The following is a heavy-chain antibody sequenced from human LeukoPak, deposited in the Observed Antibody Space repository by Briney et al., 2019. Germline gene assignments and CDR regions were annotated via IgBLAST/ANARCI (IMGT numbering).Heavy chain of an antibody. Sequence: GGSLRLSCEASGFTFTSYGLHWVRQTPGKGLEWVAAISFDGNNKLYADSVKGRFTIPRDNSKNTLYLQLNSLTAEDTALYSCAKDLGFGGDYYGMDVWGKGTTVTVSS. J-gene: IGHJ6*04. V-gene: IGHV3-30*18. CDR2: ISFDGNNK. D-gene: IGHD3-10*01. CDR1: GFTFTSYG. CDR3: AKDLGFGGDYYGMDV.